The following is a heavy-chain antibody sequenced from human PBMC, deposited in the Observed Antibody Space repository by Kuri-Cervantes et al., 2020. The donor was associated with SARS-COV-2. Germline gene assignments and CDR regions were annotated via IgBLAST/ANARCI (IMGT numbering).Heavy chain of an antibody. D-gene: IGHD4-17*01. CDR3: AREALTTVIDY. CDR2: ISYDGSNK. V-gene: IGHV3-30-3*01. CDR1: GFTFSSYA. Sequence: GGSLRHSCAASGFTFSSYAMHWVRQAPGKGLEWVAVISYDGSNKYYADSVKGRFTISRDNSKNTLYLQMNSLRAEDTAVYYCAREALTTVIDYWGQGTLVTVSS. J-gene: IGHJ4*02.